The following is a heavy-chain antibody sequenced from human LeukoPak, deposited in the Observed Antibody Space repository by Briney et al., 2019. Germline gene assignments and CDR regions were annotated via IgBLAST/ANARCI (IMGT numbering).Heavy chain of an antibody. Sequence: GGSLRLSCEASGFTFSTYPMHWVRQAPDKGLEWVAMISHHGSNEYYADSVKGRFTISRDNSKNTLYLQMNNTRVEDTAIYYCARVHDTTGYYHYFDSWGQGTLVTVSS. CDR1: GFTFSTYP. D-gene: IGHD3-9*01. J-gene: IGHJ4*02. CDR3: ARVHDTTGYYHYFDS. CDR2: ISHHGSNE. V-gene: IGHV3-30*14.